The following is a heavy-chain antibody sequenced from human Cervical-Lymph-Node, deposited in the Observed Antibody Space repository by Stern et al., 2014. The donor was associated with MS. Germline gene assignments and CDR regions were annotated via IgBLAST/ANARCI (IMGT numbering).Heavy chain of an antibody. D-gene: IGHD2-15*01. CDR1: GGPISSAGYY. V-gene: IGHV4-31*03. CDR2: VFYNGKS. Sequence: VQLVESGPGLVKPSQTLALTCTVSGGPISSAGYYWSWVRQQPGKGLEWIGFVFYNGKSYYNPSLKSRASISVDTRKNQFYLNVTSMTVADTAIYYCARSRGWFFLQFDYWGEGRLVSVSS. CDR3: ARSRGWFFLQFDY. J-gene: IGHJ4*02.